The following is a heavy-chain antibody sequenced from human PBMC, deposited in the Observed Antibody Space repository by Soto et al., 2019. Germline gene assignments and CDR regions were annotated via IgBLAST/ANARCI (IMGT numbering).Heavy chain of an antibody. CDR3: ARDQDSGSYYARYYYYGMDV. D-gene: IGHD1-26*01. CDR2: IIPIFGTA. Sequence: QVQLVQSGAEVKKPGSSVKVSCKASGGTFSSYAISWVRQAPGQGLEWMGGIIPIFGTANYAQKFQGRVTITADESTSTAYMELSSLRSEDTAVYYCARDQDSGSYYARYYYYGMDVWGQGTTVTVSS. CDR1: GGTFSSYA. J-gene: IGHJ6*02. V-gene: IGHV1-69*01.